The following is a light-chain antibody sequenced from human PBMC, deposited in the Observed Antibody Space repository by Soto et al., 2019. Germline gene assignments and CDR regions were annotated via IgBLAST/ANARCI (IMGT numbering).Light chain of an antibody. J-gene: IGLJ2*01. CDR2: DFT. CDR1: SSDIGEDDD. V-gene: IGLV2-14*01. CDR3: CSYTDLDLHVV. Sequence: QSALTQPASVSGAPGQSITISCTGSSSDIGEDDDVPWYQHRPGKAPKLLIFDFTHRPSGVSDRFAGSKSGNTASLTISGVRAEDEDDYYCCSYTDLDLHVVFGAGTKLTVL.